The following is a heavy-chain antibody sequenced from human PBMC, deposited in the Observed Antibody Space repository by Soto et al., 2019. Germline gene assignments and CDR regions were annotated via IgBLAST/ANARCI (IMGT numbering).Heavy chain of an antibody. V-gene: IGHV1-18*01. J-gene: IGHJ5*02. CDR3: ARDRAADFWSGPPANWFDP. CDR2: ISAYNGNT. Sequence: QVPLVQSGAEVKKPGASVKVSCKASGYTFTSYGISWVRQAPGQGLEWMGWISAYNGNTNYAQKLQGRVTMTTDTSTSTAYMELRSLRSDDTAMYYCARDRAADFWSGPPANWFDPWGQGTLVTVSS. CDR1: GYTFTSYG. D-gene: IGHD3-3*01.